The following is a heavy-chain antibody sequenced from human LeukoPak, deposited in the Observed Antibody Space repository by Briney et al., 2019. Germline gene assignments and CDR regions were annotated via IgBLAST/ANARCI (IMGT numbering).Heavy chain of an antibody. CDR2: ISSSGSTV. J-gene: IGHJ4*02. V-gene: IGHV3-11*01. CDR1: GFTFSDYY. D-gene: IGHD6-19*01. Sequence: GGSLRLSCAASGFTFSDYYMSWIRQAPGKGLEWVSYISSSGSTVYYGDSVKGRFTISRDNAKNSLYLQMNSLRAEDTAVYYCARVLWFSQWLDEIFDYWGQGTLVTVSS. CDR3: ARVLWFSQWLDEIFDY.